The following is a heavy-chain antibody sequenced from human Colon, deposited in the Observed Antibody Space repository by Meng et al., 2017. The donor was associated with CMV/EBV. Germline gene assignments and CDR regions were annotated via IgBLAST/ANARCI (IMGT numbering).Heavy chain of an antibody. V-gene: IGHV3-74*01. CDR3: ARGYSGTYRADY. CDR1: GFTFSSYW. D-gene: IGHD1-26*01. CDR2: INSDGTSA. Sequence: CAASGFTFSSYWMHWVRQVPGKGLVWVSRINSDGTSASYAESVQGRFTISRDNAKSTLYLQMNSLRAEDTAVYYCARGYSGTYRADYWGQGTLVTVSS. J-gene: IGHJ4*02.